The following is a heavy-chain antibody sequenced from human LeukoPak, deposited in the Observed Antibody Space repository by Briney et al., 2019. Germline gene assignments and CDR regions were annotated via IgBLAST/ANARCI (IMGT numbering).Heavy chain of an antibody. V-gene: IGHV7-4-1*02. CDR1: GYTFTSYA. Sequence: GASVKVSCEASGYTFTSYAMNWVRQAPGQGLEWMGWINTNTGNPTYAQGFTGRFVFSLDTSVSTAYLQISSLKAEDTAVYYCARGASVLRFLEWLPKALFDYWGQGTLVTVSS. CDR3: ARGASVLRFLEWLPKALFDY. J-gene: IGHJ4*02. D-gene: IGHD3-3*01. CDR2: INTNTGNP.